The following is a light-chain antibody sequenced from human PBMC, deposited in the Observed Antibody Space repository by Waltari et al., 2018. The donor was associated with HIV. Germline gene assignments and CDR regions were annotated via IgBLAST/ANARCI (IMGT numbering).Light chain of an antibody. CDR1: SSHIGAGYD. CDR2: GDR. Sequence: QSVLTQPPSVSGAPGQRVTISCPRNSSHIGAGYDVHWYQHLPGTAPKLLIYGDRNRPSGVPDRFSASRSDTSASLAITGLQAEDEADYYCQSYDRSLSGSFVFGTGTKVTVL. V-gene: IGLV1-40*01. J-gene: IGLJ1*01. CDR3: QSYDRSLSGSFV.